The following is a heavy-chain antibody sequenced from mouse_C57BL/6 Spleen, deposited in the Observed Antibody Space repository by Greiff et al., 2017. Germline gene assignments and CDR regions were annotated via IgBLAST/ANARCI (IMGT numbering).Heavy chain of an antibody. CDR1: GYTFTDYY. V-gene: IGHV1-76*01. CDR3: APSDAYGSFDY. Sequence: VQLQQSGAELVRPGASVKLSCKASGYTFTDYYINWVKQRPGQGLEWIARIYPGSGNTYYNEKFKGKATLTAEKSSSTAYMQLSSLTSEDSAVYFCAPSDAYGSFDYWGQGTTLTVSS. D-gene: IGHD1-1*01. CDR2: IYPGSGNT. J-gene: IGHJ2*01.